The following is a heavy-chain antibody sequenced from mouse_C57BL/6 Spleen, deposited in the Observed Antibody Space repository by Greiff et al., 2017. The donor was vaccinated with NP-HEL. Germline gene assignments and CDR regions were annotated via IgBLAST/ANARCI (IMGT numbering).Heavy chain of an antibody. CDR1: GYTFTSYW. CDR2: IHPNSGST. V-gene: IGHV1-64*01. D-gene: IGHD2-4*01. Sequence: VQLQQPGAELVKPGASVKLSCKASGYTFTSYWMHWVKQRPGQGLEWIGMIHPNSGSTNYNEKFKSKATLTVDKSSSTAYMQLSSLTSEDSAVYYCATGGYDYDGGAYWGQGTLVTVSA. J-gene: IGHJ3*01. CDR3: ATGGYDYDGGAY.